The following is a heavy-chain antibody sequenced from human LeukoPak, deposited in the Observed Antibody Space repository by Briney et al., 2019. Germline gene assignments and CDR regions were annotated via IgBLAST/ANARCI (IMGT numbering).Heavy chain of an antibody. CDR3: ARSRTNYGGNLISGYFDY. CDR2: IIPIFGTA. V-gene: IGHV1-69*05. D-gene: IGHD4-23*01. CDR1: GGTFSSYA. Sequence: SVKVSCKASGGTFSSYAISWVRQAPGQGLEWMGGIIPIFGTANYAQKFQGRVTITTDESTSTAYMELGSLRSEDTAVYYCARSRTNYGGNLISGYFDYWGQGTLVTVSS. J-gene: IGHJ4*02.